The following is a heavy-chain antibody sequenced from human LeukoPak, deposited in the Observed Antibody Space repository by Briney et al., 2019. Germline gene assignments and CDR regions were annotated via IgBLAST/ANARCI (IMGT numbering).Heavy chain of an antibody. D-gene: IGHD6-13*01. V-gene: IGHV1-8*01. CDR2: MNPNSGNT. J-gene: IGHJ6*02. CDR1: GYTFTSYD. Sequence: ASVKVSCKASGYTFTSYDINWVRQATGRGHEWMGWMNPNSGNTGYAQKFQGRVTMTRNTSISTAYMELSSLRSEDTAVYYCARGPSPGYSSSWYWGVWGQGTTVTVSS. CDR3: ARGPSPGYSSSWYWGV.